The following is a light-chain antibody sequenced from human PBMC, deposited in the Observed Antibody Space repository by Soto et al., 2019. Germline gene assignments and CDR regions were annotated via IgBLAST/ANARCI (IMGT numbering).Light chain of an antibody. CDR1: SSDVGAYKY. Sequence: QLVLTQPASVSGSPGQSITISCTGTSSDVGAYKYVSWYQQHPGKAPKLMIYDVSSRPSGVSNRFSGSKSGNTASLIISGLQAEDEADYYCISYTSSDTYVFGTGTKLTVL. CDR3: ISYTSSDTYV. CDR2: DVS. V-gene: IGLV2-14*01. J-gene: IGLJ1*01.